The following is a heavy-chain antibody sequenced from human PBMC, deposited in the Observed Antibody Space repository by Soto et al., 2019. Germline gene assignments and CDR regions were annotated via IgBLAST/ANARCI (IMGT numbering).Heavy chain of an antibody. CDR2: ISGSGGST. CDR3: AKSNLRFLEWLPIVAVTDYYGMHV. CDR1: GFTFSSYA. J-gene: IGHJ6*02. V-gene: IGHV3-23*01. D-gene: IGHD3-3*01. Sequence: GGSLRLSCAASGFTFSSYAMSWVRQAPGKGLEWVSAISGSGGSTYYADSVKGRFTISRDNSKNTLYLQMNSLRAEDTAVYYCAKSNLRFLEWLPIVAVTDYYGMHVWRQGITVTVYS.